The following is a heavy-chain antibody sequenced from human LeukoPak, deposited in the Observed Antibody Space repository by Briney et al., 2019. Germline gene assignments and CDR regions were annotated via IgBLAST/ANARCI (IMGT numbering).Heavy chain of an antibody. J-gene: IGHJ4*02. V-gene: IGHV4-4*07. Sequence: SETLSLTCTVSGGSISYYYWNWIRQPAGKGLEWIGRIYTSGNTYYNPSLKSRVTISVDTSKNQFSLKLSSVTAADTAVYYCARLSTVTTSFDYWGQGTLVTVSS. CDR3: ARLSTVTTSFDY. CDR2: IYTSGNT. D-gene: IGHD4-11*01. CDR1: GGSISYYY.